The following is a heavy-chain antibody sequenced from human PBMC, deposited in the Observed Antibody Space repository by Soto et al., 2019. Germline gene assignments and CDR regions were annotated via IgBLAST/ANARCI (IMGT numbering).Heavy chain of an antibody. D-gene: IGHD6-19*01. CDR2: IYTSGST. CDR1: GGSISSYY. J-gene: IGHJ6*02. CDR3: ARQVHEYKQWRYHNYGMDV. V-gene: IGHV4-4*07. Sequence: PSETLSLTCTVSGGSISSYYWSWIRQPAGKGLEWIGRIYTSGSTNYNSSLKSRVTMYVDTSKNQFSLKLSSVTAADTAVYYCARQVHEYKQWRYHNYGMDVWGQGTTVTVSS.